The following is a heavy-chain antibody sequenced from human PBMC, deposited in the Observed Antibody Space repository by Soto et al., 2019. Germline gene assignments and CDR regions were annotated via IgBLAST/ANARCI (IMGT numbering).Heavy chain of an antibody. V-gene: IGHV4-34*01. CDR3: ARGLACSGGSCYRAPSLGAFDI. D-gene: IGHD2-15*01. CDR1: GGSFSGYY. J-gene: IGHJ3*02. Sequence: QVQLQQWGAGLLKPSETLSLTCAVYGGSFSGYYWSWIRQPPGKGLEWIGEINHSGSTNYNPSLKSRVPISVDTSKNQFSLKLSSVTAADTAVYYCARGLACSGGSCYRAPSLGAFDIWGQGTMVTVSS. CDR2: INHSGST.